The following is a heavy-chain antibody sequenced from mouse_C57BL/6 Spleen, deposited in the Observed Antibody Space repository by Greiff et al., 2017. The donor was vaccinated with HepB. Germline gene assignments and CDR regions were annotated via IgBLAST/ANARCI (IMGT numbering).Heavy chain of an antibody. Sequence: QVQLKQPGAELVRPGTSVKLSCKASGYTFTSYWMHWVKQRPGQGLEWIGVIDPSDSYTNYNQKFKGKATLTVDTSSSTAYMQLSSLTSEDSAVYYCARRGTTVVFDVWGTGTTVTVSS. D-gene: IGHD1-1*01. CDR2: IDPSDSYT. V-gene: IGHV1-59*01. J-gene: IGHJ1*03. CDR1: GYTFTSYW. CDR3: ARRGTTVVFDV.